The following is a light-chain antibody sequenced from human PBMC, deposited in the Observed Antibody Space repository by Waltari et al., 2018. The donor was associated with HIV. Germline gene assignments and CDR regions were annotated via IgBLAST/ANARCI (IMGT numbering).Light chain of an antibody. CDR3: QNYDSAPVA. Sequence: DIQMSQVPSSLSASVGDRVTINCRASRDISNDLAWYQQKPGEVPKLLIYASSSLRSGVPSRFRGSGSGTDFTLTINGLQPEDVASYYCQNYDSAPVAFGQGTRLEI. CDR1: RDISND. V-gene: IGKV1-27*01. CDR2: ASS. J-gene: IGKJ5*01.